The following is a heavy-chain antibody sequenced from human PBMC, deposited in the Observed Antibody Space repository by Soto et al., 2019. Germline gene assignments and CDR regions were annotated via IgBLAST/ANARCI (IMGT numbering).Heavy chain of an antibody. V-gene: IGHV3-21*01. Sequence: EVQLVESGGGLVKPGGSLRLSCAASGFTFSSYSMNWVRQAPGKGLEWVSSISSSSSYIYYADSVKGRFTISRDNAKNSLYLQMNSLRAEDTAVYYCARDLIRIAGGEKCFDPWGQGTLVTVSS. CDR2: ISSSSSYI. D-gene: IGHD6-13*01. CDR1: GFTFSSYS. J-gene: IGHJ5*02. CDR3: ARDLIRIAGGEKCFDP.